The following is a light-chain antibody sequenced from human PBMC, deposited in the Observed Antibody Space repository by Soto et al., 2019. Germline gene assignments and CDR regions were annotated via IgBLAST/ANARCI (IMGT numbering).Light chain of an antibody. J-gene: IGLJ1*01. Sequence: QSVLTQPASVSGSPGQSITISCTGTGSDISSYNYVSWYQHHPGKVPKFIIYDVTNRPSGVSDRFSGSKSGNTASLTISGLQAEDEADYYCNSYTSASTYVFGTGTKVTVL. CDR2: DVT. CDR1: GSDISSYNY. V-gene: IGLV2-14*03. CDR3: NSYTSASTYV.